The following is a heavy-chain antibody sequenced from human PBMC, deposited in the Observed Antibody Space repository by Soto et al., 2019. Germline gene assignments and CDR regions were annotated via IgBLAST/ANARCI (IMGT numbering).Heavy chain of an antibody. J-gene: IGHJ6*02. V-gene: IGHV1-69*13. CDR1: GGTFSSYA. CDR2: IIPIFGTA. D-gene: IGHD5-18*01. CDR3: ASLDTARGTYYYYGMDV. Sequence: GASVKVSCKASGGTFSSYAISWVRQAPGQGLEWMGGIIPIFGTANYAQKFQGRVTITADESTSTAYMELSSLRSEDTAVYYCASLDTARGTYYYYGMDVWGQGTRVTVPS.